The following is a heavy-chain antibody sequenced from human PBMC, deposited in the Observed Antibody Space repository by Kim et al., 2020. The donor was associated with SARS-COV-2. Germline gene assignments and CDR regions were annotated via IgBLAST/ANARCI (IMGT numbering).Heavy chain of an antibody. CDR1: GYTFTSYG. V-gene: IGHV1-18*01. CDR3: AVDSQYYDSSGYYGSNDAFDI. Sequence: ASVKVSCKASGYTFTSYGISWVRQAPGQGLEWMGWISAYNGNTNYAQKLQGRVTMTTDTSTSTAYMELRSLRSDDTAVYYCAVDSQYYDSSGYYGSNDAFDIWGQGTTVTASS. D-gene: IGHD3-22*01. CDR2: ISAYNGNT. J-gene: IGHJ3*02.